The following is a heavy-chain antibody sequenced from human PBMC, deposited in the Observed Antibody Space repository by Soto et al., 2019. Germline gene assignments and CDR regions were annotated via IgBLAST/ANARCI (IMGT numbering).Heavy chain of an antibody. J-gene: IGHJ3*02. D-gene: IGHD4-17*01. CDR3: ARVRGDYFRDDAFDI. Sequence: GGSLRLSCAASGFTVSSNYMSWVRQAPGKGLEWVSVIYSGGSTYYADSVKGRFTISRDNSKNTLYLQMNSLRAEVTAVYYCARVRGDYFRDDAFDIWGQGTMVTVSS. CDR1: GFTVSSNY. CDR2: IYSGGST. V-gene: IGHV3-66*01.